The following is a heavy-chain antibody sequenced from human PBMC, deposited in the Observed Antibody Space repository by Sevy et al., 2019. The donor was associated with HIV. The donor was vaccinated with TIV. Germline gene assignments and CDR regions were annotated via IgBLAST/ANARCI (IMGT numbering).Heavy chain of an antibody. CDR3: ARHRSSGYYDDAFDL. V-gene: IGHV5-51*01. D-gene: IGHD3-22*01. J-gene: IGHJ3*01. Sequence: GESLKISCKGSGYSFTSQWIGWVRQMPGKGLEWMGIIYPDESDIRYSPSFQGQVTISANKSISTANLQGSSLKASDTAMYYCARHRSSGYYDDAFDLWGQGTMVTVSS. CDR2: IYPDESDI. CDR1: GYSFTSQW.